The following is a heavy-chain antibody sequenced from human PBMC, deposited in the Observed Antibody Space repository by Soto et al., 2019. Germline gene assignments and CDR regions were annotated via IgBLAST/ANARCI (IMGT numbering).Heavy chain of an antibody. CDR2: IYHSGST. CDR3: ARVPGP. V-gene: IGHV4-30-2*01. CDR1: GYS. Sequence: SETLSLTCTVSGYSWSWIRQPPGKGLEWIGYIYHSGSTYYNPSLKSRVTISVDRSKNQFSLKLSSVTAADTAVYYCARVPGPWGQGTLVTVSS. J-gene: IGHJ5*02.